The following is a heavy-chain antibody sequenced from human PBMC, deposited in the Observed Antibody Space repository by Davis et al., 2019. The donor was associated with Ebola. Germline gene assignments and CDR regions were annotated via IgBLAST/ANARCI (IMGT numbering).Heavy chain of an antibody. D-gene: IGHD6-19*01. CDR2: IKEDGSDK. V-gene: IGHV3-7*01. CDR3: APRIAVADTHAFDI. J-gene: IGHJ3*02. CDR1: GFTFSSYW. Sequence: PGGSLRLSCTASGFTFSSYWMSWVRQAPGKGLEWVANIKEDGSDKNYVDSVKGRFTVSRDNAKNSLYLEMNSLRDEDTAVYYCAPRIAVADTHAFDIWGQGTMVTVSS.